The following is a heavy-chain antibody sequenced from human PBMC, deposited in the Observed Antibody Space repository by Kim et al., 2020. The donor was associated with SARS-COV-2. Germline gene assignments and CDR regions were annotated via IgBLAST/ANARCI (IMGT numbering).Heavy chain of an antibody. J-gene: IGHJ5*02. Sequence: ASVKVSCKASGYTFTGYYMHWVRQAPGQGLEWMGWINPNSGGTNYAQKFQGRVTMTRDTSISTAYMELSRLRSDDTAVYYCARDRPPYYDSSGYYGWGWFDPWGQGTLVTVSS. CDR1: GYTFTGYY. V-gene: IGHV1-2*02. CDR2: INPNSGGT. CDR3: ARDRPPYYDSSGYYGWGWFDP. D-gene: IGHD3-22*01.